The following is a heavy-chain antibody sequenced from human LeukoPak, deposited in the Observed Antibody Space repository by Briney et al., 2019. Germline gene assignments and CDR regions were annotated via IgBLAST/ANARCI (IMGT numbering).Heavy chain of an antibody. V-gene: IGHV4-34*01. J-gene: IGHJ4*02. CDR1: GGSLSGYY. CDR2: INHSGST. D-gene: IGHD3-10*01. CDR3: ATIVRGVLVYFVY. Sequence: SETLSLTCAVYGGSLSGYYWSWIRQPPGKGLEWIGEINHSGSTNYNPSLKSRATISVDTSKNQFSLKLSSVTAADTAVYYCATIVRGVLVYFVYWSQGTLVTVSS.